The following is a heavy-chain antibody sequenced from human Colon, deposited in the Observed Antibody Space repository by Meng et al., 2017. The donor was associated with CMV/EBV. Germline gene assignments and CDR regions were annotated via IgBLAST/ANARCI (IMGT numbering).Heavy chain of an antibody. CDR1: GYTFTSYD. CDR2: MNPNSGNT. CDR3: ATSSCVTAITCAVALEPKDAFDL. J-gene: IGHJ3*01. D-gene: IGHD6-19*01. V-gene: IGHV1-8*01. Sequence: ASVKVSCKASGYTFTSYDINWVRQATGQGLEWMGWMNPNSGNTGYAQKFQGRVTMTRNTSISTAYMELSSLRSKDTAVYYCATSSCVTAITCAVALEPKDAFDLWGQGTMVTVSS.